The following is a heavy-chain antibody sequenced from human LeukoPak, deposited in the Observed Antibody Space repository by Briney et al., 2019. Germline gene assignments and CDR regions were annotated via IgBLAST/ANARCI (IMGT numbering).Heavy chain of an antibody. V-gene: IGHV1-18*01. CDR3: ARWGGYCTNGVCYGFFDY. CDR2: ISAYNGNT. D-gene: IGHD2-8*01. J-gene: IGHJ4*02. CDR1: GYTFTSYD. Sequence: GASVKVSCKASGYTFTSYDINWVRQATGQGLEWMGWISAYNGNTNYAQKLQGRVTMTTDTSTSTAYMELRSLRSDDTAVYYCARWGGYCTNGVCYGFFDYWGQGTLVTVSS.